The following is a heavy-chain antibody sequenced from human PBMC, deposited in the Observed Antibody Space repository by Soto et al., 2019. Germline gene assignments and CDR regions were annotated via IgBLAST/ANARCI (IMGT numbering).Heavy chain of an antibody. J-gene: IGHJ4*02. D-gene: IGHD5-12*01. Sequence: GGSLRLSCAASGFTFSSYAMHWVRQAPGKGLEWVAVISFDGSNKYYADSLKGRFTISRDNSKNTLFLQMNSLRVEDTAVYYCAKDLGDGYNLFDYWGQGTLVTVSS. CDR3: AKDLGDGYNLFDY. V-gene: IGHV3-30*18. CDR2: ISFDGSNK. CDR1: GFTFSSYA.